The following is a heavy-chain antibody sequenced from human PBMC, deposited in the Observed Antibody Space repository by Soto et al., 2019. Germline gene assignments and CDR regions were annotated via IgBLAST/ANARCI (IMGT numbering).Heavy chain of an antibody. CDR3: ARQFRDGDYQY. J-gene: IGHJ4*02. CDR1: GGTFTTYP. D-gene: IGHD4-17*01. CDR2: IIPMFGTT. V-gene: IGHV1-69*01. Sequence: QVQLVQSGAEVKKPGSSVKVSCKASGGTFTTYPINWVRQAPGQGLEWMGGIIPMFGTTNYAQKFQGRVTITADESTSTAYMELSSLRSEDTAMYYCARQFRDGDYQYWGQGTLFTVSS.